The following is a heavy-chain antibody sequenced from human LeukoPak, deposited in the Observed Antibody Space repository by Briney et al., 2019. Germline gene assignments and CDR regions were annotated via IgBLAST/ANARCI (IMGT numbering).Heavy chain of an antibody. J-gene: IGHJ4*02. V-gene: IGHV1-18*01. CDR3: VTEGYCTSDSCYVH. D-gene: IGHD2-2*01. CDR1: GYTFTSYG. Sequence: ASVKVSCKASGYTFTSYGISWVRQAPGQGPEWMGWISAYNGNTNYAQKFQGRVTITADPSRDTAYMELTSLRSEDTAMYFCVTEGYCTSDSCYVHWGQGTLVTVSS. CDR2: ISAYNGNT.